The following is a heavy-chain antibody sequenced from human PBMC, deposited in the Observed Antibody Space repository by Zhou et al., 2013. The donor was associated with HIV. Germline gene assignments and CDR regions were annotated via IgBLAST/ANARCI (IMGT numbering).Heavy chain of an antibody. Sequence: QVQLVQSGAEVKKPGASVKVSCKASGYSFVNYDINWVRQASGQGLEWMGWMNPKSGDTGYADKFQGRVNMTRDTSISTAYMELRSLRSEDTAVYYCARTTYGGGNWGQGTLVHRLL. CDR3: ARTTYGGGN. D-gene: IGHD4-17*01. V-gene: IGHV1-8*02. CDR1: GYSFVNYD. J-gene: IGHJ4*02. CDR2: MNPKSGDT.